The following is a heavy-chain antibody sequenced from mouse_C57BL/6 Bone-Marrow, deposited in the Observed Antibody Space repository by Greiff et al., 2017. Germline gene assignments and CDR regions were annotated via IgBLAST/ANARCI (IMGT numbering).Heavy chain of an antibody. CDR1: GFTFSSYG. D-gene: IGHD1-1*01. V-gene: IGHV5-6*02. CDR2: ISSGGSYT. J-gene: IGHJ4*01. CDR3: ARQTVVHYYAMDY. Sequence: EVMLVESGGDLVKPGGSLKLSCAASGFTFSSYGMSWVRQTPDKRLEWVATISSGGSYTYYPDSVKGRFTISRDNAENTLYLQMSSLKSEDTAMYYCARQTVVHYYAMDYWGQGTSVTVSS.